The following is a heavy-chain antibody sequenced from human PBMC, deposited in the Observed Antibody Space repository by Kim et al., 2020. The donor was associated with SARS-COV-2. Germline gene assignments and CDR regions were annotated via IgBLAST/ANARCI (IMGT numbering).Heavy chain of an antibody. CDR3: ASGIRYYDSSGYQNEPLWYFDL. Sequence: SQTLSLTCTVSGGSISSYYWSWIRQPPGKGLEWIGYIYYSGGTNYNPSLKSRVTISVDTSKNQFSLKLSSVTAADTAVYYCASGIRYYDSSGYQNEPLWYFDLWGRSTLVTVA. V-gene: IGHV4-59*01. CDR2: IYYSGGT. D-gene: IGHD3-22*01. J-gene: IGHJ2*01. CDR1: GGSISSYY.